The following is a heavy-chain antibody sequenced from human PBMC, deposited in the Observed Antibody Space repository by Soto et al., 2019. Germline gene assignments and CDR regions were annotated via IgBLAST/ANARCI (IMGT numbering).Heavy chain of an antibody. V-gene: IGHV3-72*01. J-gene: IGHJ4*02. CDR3: ARVGGCGFLNWNDECYFDY. CDR1: GLTLSDHY. Sequence: GGSLRLSCAGSGLTLSDHYIDWVRQAPGKGLEWVGRSRDKAQGYSTAYAASVKGRFTTSRDESKNSVYLQMNSLRAEDTAVYYCARVGGCGFLNWNDECYFDYWGQGTLVTVSS. CDR2: SRDKAQGYST. D-gene: IGHD1-1*01.